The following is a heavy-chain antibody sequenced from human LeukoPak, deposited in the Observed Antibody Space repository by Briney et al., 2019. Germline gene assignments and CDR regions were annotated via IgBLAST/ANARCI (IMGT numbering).Heavy chain of an antibody. V-gene: IGHV3-30*18. J-gene: IGHJ4*02. CDR2: ISYDGSNK. CDR3: AKIPGYCSSTSCYPVDY. Sequence: PGGSLRLSCAASGFTFSSYGMHRVRQAPGKGLEWVAVISYDGSNKYYADSVKGRFTISRDNSKNTLYLQMNSLRAEDTAVYYCAKIPGYCSSTSCYPVDYWGQGTPVTVSS. D-gene: IGHD2-2*01. CDR1: GFTFSSYG.